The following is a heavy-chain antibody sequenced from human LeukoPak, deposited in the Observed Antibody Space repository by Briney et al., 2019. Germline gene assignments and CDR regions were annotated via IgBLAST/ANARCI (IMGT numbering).Heavy chain of an antibody. Sequence: PGGSLRLSCAASGFTFDDYGMSWVRQAPGKGLEWVSGINWNGGSTGYADSVKGRFTISRDNAKNSLYLQMNSLRAEDTALYYCAKEGSSSFYYYYYMDVWGKGTTVTVSS. CDR3: AKEGSSSFYYYYYMDV. J-gene: IGHJ6*03. CDR2: INWNGGST. V-gene: IGHV3-20*04. CDR1: GFTFDDYG. D-gene: IGHD6-6*01.